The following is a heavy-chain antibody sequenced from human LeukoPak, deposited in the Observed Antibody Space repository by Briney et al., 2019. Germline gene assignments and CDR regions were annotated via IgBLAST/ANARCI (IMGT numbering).Heavy chain of an antibody. D-gene: IGHD6-19*01. Sequence: GGSLRLSCAASGFTFSSYAMSWVRQAPGKGLEWVSAISGSGGSTYYADSVKGRFTISRDNSKNTLYLQMNSLRAEDTAVYYCAKLGGWSGAYDAFDIWGQGQWSPSLQ. CDR2: ISGSGGST. CDR1: GFTFSSYA. V-gene: IGHV3-23*01. J-gene: IGHJ3*02. CDR3: AKLGGWSGAYDAFDI.